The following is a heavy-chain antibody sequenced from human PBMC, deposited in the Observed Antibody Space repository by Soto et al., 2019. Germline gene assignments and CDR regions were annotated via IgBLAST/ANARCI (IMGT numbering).Heavy chain of an antibody. D-gene: IGHD1-26*01. J-gene: IGHJ5*02. Sequence: QVQLVQSGAEVKKPGASVKVSCKASGYTFIGYYIHWVRQAPGQGIEWMGRINPRSGDTTYAQKFQGRLTMTRDTSISTAYMELSSLRSDDTAVYYCGRDGVGATPLGWFDPWGQGSLVTVSS. CDR1: GYTFIGYY. CDR3: GRDGVGATPLGWFDP. V-gene: IGHV1-2*06. CDR2: INPRSGDT.